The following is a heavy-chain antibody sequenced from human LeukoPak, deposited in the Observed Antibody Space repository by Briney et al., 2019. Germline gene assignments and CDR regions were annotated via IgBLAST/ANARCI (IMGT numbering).Heavy chain of an antibody. CDR1: GFTFSSYE. Sequence: GGSLRLSCAASGFTFSSYEMNWVRQAPGKGMEWVSYISSSGSTIYYADSVKGRFTISRDNAKNSLYLQMNSLRAEDTAVYYCAKRDGPYFFDYWGQGTPVTVSS. CDR3: AKRDGPYFFDY. CDR2: ISSSGSTI. V-gene: IGHV3-48*03. J-gene: IGHJ4*02.